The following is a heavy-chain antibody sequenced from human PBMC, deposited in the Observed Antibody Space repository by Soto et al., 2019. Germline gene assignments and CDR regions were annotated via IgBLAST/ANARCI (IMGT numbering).Heavy chain of an antibody. J-gene: IGHJ1*01. Sequence: EVQLVESGGGLIQPGGSLRLSCAASGFTVSSNYMSWVRQAPGKGLEWVSVIYSGGSTYYADSVKGRFTISRDNSKNTLYLHMNSLRAEDTAVYYCARDRVASGYPEYFQHWGQGTLVTVSS. CDR1: GFTVSSNY. CDR3: ARDRVASGYPEYFQH. CDR2: IYSGGST. D-gene: IGHD3-22*01. V-gene: IGHV3-53*01.